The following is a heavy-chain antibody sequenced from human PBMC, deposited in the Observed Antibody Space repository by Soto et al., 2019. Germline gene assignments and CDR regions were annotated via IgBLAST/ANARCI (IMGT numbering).Heavy chain of an antibody. CDR3: VKSRGGANDDYFD. J-gene: IGHJ4*01. CDR1: GVTVRRDS. V-gene: IGHV3-64D*08. D-gene: IGHD2-21*01. CDR2: VGGYGVRL. Sequence: AGGSLRLSCSASGVTVRRDSMHCVRQSPGKRLEFLSHVGGYGVRLYYADFVKGRLTISKDNSKIILYFQMTNLGPDVSALYYCVKSRGGANDDYFDSGHGTLVTV.